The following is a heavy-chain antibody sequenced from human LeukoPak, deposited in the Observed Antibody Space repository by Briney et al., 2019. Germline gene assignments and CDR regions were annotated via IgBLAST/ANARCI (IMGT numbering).Heavy chain of an antibody. CDR3: ARSHSVWTSFDY. CDR2: IYYSGST. CDR1: GGSISSYY. V-gene: IGHV4-59*01. Sequence: PSETLSLTCTVSGGSISSYYWSWIRQPPGKVQEWIGYIYYSGSTNYNPSLKSRVTISVDTSKNQFSLKLSSVTAADTAVYYCARSHSVWTSFDYWGQGTLVTVSS. J-gene: IGHJ4*02. D-gene: IGHD3/OR15-3a*01.